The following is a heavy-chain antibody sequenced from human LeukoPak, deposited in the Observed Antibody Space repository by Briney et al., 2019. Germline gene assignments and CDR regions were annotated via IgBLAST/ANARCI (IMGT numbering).Heavy chain of an antibody. CDR3: AKSGGYGLIDY. Sequence: SETLSLTCTVSRGSISGFYWSWIRQPLGKGLEWIGYIYYRGSTNYNPSLKSRVTISIDTSKNQVSLKMSSVTAADTAVYYCAKSGGYGLIDYWGQGTLVTVSS. J-gene: IGHJ4*01. D-gene: IGHD6-25*01. V-gene: IGHV4-59*08. CDR2: IYYRGST. CDR1: RGSISGFY.